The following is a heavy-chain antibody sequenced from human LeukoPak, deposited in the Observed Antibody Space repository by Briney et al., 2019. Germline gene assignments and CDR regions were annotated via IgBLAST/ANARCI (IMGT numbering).Heavy chain of an antibody. Sequence: PSETLSLTCTVSGYSISSGYYWGWIRQPPGKGLGWIGSIYHSGPTYYNPSLKSRVTISVDTSKNQFSLKLSSVTAADTAVYYCARVKVVVAANGWFDPWGQGTLVTVSS. J-gene: IGHJ5*02. CDR2: IYHSGPT. CDR1: GYSISSGYY. CDR3: ARVKVVVAANGWFDP. V-gene: IGHV4-38-2*02. D-gene: IGHD2-15*01.